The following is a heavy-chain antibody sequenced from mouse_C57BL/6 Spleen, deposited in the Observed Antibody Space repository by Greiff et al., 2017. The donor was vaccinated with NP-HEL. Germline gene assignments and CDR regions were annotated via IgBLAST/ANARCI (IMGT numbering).Heavy chain of an antibody. V-gene: IGHV1-59*01. CDR1: GYTFTSYW. Sequence: QVQLQQPGAELVRPGPSVKLSCKASGYTFTSYWMHWVKQRPGQGLEWIGVIDPSDSYTNYNQKFKGKATLTVDTSSSTAYMQLSSLTSEDSAVYYCARVGKNAMDYWGQGTSVTVSS. D-gene: IGHD1-1*02. J-gene: IGHJ4*01. CDR3: ARVGKNAMDY. CDR2: IDPSDSYT.